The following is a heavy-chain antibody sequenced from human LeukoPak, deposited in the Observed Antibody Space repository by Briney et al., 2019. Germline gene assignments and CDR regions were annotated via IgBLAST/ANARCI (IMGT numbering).Heavy chain of an antibody. J-gene: IGHJ6*03. CDR3: ARASRIAAPSYYYYYYYMDV. V-gene: IGHV3-20*04. CDR1: GFTFSSSW. CDR2: INWNGGST. D-gene: IGHD6-6*01. Sequence: GGSLRLSCAASGFTFSSSWMSWVRQAPGKGLEWVSGINWNGGSTGYADSVKGRFTISRDNAKNSLYLQMNSLRAEDTALYYCARASRIAAPSYYYYYYYMDVWGKGTTVTVSS.